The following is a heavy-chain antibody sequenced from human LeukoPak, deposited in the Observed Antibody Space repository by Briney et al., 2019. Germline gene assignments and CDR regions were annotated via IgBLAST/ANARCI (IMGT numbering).Heavy chain of an antibody. Sequence: GGSLRLSCAASGXTFSSYWMHWVRQAPGKGLVWVSRINSDGSSTSYADSVKGRFTISRDNAKNTLYLQMNSLRAEDTAVYYCARARYPGIAVATIDYWGQGTLVTVSS. CDR2: INSDGSST. D-gene: IGHD6-19*01. CDR3: ARARYPGIAVATIDY. CDR1: GXTFSSYW. J-gene: IGHJ4*02. V-gene: IGHV3-74*01.